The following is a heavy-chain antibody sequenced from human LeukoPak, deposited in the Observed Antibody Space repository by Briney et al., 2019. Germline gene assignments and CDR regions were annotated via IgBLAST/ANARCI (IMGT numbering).Heavy chain of an antibody. Sequence: GSLRLSCAASGFTFSSYAMHWVRQSLGKGLEWVAVMSYDGFNKYYADSVKGRFTTSRDNSKNTLYLQMNSLRAEDTAVYYCAKTKGYSYGYYFDYWGQGTLVTVSS. CDR2: MSYDGFNK. J-gene: IGHJ4*02. CDR3: AKTKGYSYGYYFDY. D-gene: IGHD5-18*01. CDR1: GFTFSSYA. V-gene: IGHV3-30*18.